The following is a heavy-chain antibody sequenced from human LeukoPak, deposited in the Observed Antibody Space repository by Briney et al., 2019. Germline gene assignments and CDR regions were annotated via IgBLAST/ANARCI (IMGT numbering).Heavy chain of an antibody. Sequence: GGSLRLSCAASGFTFSNYEMNWVRQAPGKGLEWVSYISSSGSITYNADSVKGRFTISRDNAKNSLYLQMDSLTAEDTAVYYCAREKPGDRVPDFDYWGQGTLVTVSP. CDR3: AREKPGDRVPDFDY. J-gene: IGHJ4*02. V-gene: IGHV3-48*03. CDR1: GFTFSNYE. CDR2: ISSSGSIT. D-gene: IGHD2-2*01.